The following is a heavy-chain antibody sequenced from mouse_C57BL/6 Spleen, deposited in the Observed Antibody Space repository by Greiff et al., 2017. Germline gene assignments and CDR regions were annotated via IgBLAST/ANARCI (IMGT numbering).Heavy chain of an antibody. CDR1: GYTFTSYW. CDR2: INPSSGYT. CDR3: AREDPVVAKGDYFDY. V-gene: IGHV1-7*01. J-gene: IGHJ2*01. D-gene: IGHD1-1*01. Sequence: QVQLKESGAELAKPGASVKLSCKASGYTFTSYWMHWVKQRPGQGLEWIGYINPSSGYTKYNQKFKDKATLTADKSSSTAYMQLSSLTYEDSAVYYCAREDPVVAKGDYFDYWGQGTTLTVSS.